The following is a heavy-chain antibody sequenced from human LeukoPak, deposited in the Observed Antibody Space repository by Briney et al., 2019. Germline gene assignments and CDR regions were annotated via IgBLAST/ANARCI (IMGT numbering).Heavy chain of an antibody. CDR1: GYTFTPYY. Sequence: ASVKVSCKASGYTFTPYYMHWVRQAPGQGLEWMGVVNPTDGRTTYAQNLQGRVTMTRDTSTSTVYMELSSLKSDDTAVYYCARAVGPRGQSWFDPWGQGTLVTVSS. D-gene: IGHD3-10*01. J-gene: IGHJ5*02. CDR3: ARAVGPRGQSWFDP. V-gene: IGHV1-46*03. CDR2: VNPTDGRT.